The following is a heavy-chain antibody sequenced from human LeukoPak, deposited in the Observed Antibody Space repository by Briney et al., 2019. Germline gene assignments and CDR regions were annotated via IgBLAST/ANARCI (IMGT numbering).Heavy chain of an antibody. V-gene: IGHV3-23*01. CDR2: ISGSGGST. Sequence: GGSLRLSCAASGFTFSSYAMSWVRQAPGKGLEWVSAISGSGGSTYYADSVKRRFTISRDNSQNTLHLQMNSLRLEDTAVYYCVKDWGVLPDYTADGFDIWGPGTMVTVSS. CDR3: VKDWGVLPDYTADGFDI. J-gene: IGHJ3*02. CDR1: GFTFSSYA. D-gene: IGHD3-10*01.